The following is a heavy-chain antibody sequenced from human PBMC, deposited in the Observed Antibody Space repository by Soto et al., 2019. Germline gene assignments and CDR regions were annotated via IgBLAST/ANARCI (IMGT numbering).Heavy chain of an antibody. CDR3: AREALIYDDYGDAFDI. CDR1: GFQLSSHG. V-gene: IGHV3-30*03. J-gene: IGHJ3*02. Sequence: XSSLRLSHAPSGFQLSSHGMHGVRAAPGKGLEWMAVISYEGSTIYYADSVKGRFTISRDNANNSLYLQMNSLRDEDTAVYYCAREALIYDDYGDAFDIWGQGTMVTVSS. CDR2: ISYEGSTI. D-gene: IGHD4-17*01.